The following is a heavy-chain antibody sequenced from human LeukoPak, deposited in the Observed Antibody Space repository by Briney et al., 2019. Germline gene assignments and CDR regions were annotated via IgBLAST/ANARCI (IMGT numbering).Heavy chain of an antibody. CDR3: ARGDYDILTGLPTNYFDY. V-gene: IGHV3-48*01. Sequence: GGSLRLSCAASGFTFSTYNMNWVRQAPGKGLEWVSFISSGSEIIYYADSVKGRFTISRDNSKNTLYLQMNSLRAEDTAVYYCARGDYDILTGLPTNYFDYWGQGTLVTVSS. J-gene: IGHJ4*02. CDR1: GFTFSTYN. CDR2: ISSGSEII. D-gene: IGHD3-9*01.